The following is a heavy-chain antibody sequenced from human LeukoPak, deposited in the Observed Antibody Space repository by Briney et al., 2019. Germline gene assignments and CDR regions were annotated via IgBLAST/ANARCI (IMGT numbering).Heavy chain of an antibody. D-gene: IGHD2-2*02. CDR1: GGSFSGYY. Sequence: SETLSLTCAVYGGSFSGYYWSRIRQPPGKGLEWIGEINHSGSTDYNPSLKSRVTISVDTSKNQFSLKLSSVTAADTAVYYCARAGWEYCSSTSCYTHFDYWGQGTLVTVSS. V-gene: IGHV4-34*01. J-gene: IGHJ4*02. CDR2: INHSGST. CDR3: ARAGWEYCSSTSCYTHFDY.